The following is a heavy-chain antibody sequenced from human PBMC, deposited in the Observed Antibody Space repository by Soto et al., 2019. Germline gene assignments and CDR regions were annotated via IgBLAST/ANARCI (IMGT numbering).Heavy chain of an antibody. CDR3: ARAMDTAMTSKDNWFDP. CDR2: IIPIFGTA. Sequence: GASVKVSCKASGGTFSSYAISWVRQAPGQRLEWMGGIIPIFGTANYAQKFQGRVTITADESTSTAYMELSSLRAEDTAVYYCARAMDTAMTSKDNWFDPWGQGTLVTVSS. D-gene: IGHD5-18*01. V-gene: IGHV1-69*13. CDR1: GGTFSSYA. J-gene: IGHJ5*02.